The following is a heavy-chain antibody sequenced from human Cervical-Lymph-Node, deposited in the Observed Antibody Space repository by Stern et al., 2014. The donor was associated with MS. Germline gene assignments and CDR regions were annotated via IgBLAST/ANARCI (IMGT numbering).Heavy chain of an antibody. D-gene: IGHD3-3*01. V-gene: IGHV3-23*01. CDR1: GVTLNSYA. CDR2: ISGNGGST. J-gene: IGHJ4*02. Sequence: VESEGSLRLSCAASGVTLNSYAMTWVRQAPGKGLEWVSTISGNGGSTYYADSVKGRFTISRDNSKNTLSLEMKSLRAEDTAVYYCAKGDNDFWRGNKPRSLDYWGQGTLVTVSS. CDR3: AKGDNDFWRGNKPRSLDY.